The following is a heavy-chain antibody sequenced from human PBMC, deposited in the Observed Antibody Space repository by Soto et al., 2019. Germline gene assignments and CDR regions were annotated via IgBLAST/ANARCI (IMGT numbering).Heavy chain of an antibody. CDR3: VSGNHIFLS. Sequence: PGGSLRLSCAASGFIFSDYYMSWVRQSPGKGLEWISYISTSGRTINYADSVRGRFTISRDNAKNSLFLQMDSLRAEDTAVYYCVSGNHIFLSWGQGTLVTVSS. J-gene: IGHJ4*02. CDR2: ISTSGRTI. V-gene: IGHV3-11*01. CDR1: GFIFSDYY. D-gene: IGHD3-3*02.